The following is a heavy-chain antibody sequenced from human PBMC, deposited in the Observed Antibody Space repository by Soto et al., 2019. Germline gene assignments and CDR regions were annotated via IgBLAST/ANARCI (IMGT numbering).Heavy chain of an antibody. D-gene: IGHD3-10*01. J-gene: IGHJ3*01. Sequence: EVQLVESGGGLVQAGESLRLSCEASGFTFSNYWMHWVRQVPGKGLVWVSRIKGDVSTMNYADSVKGRFTISRDNAKNTVFLQMDSLGAEDTAVYYCVRGIPVHYGSDVWGQGTMVTVSS. V-gene: IGHV3-74*01. CDR2: IKGDVSTM. CDR3: VRGIPVHYGSDV. CDR1: GFTFSNYW.